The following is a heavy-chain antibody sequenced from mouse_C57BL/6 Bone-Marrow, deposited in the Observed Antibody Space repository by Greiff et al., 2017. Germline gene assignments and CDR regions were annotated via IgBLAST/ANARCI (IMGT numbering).Heavy chain of an antibody. CDR2: IDPETGGT. Sequence: QVQLKESGAELVRPGASVTLSCKASGYTFTDYEMHWVKQTPVHGLEWIGAIDPETGGTAYNQKFKGKAILTADKSSSTAYMELRSLTSEDSAVYYCTRGNDGYSYWGQGTLVTVSA. D-gene: IGHD2-3*01. V-gene: IGHV1-15*01. J-gene: IGHJ3*01. CDR1: GYTFTDYE. CDR3: TRGNDGYSY.